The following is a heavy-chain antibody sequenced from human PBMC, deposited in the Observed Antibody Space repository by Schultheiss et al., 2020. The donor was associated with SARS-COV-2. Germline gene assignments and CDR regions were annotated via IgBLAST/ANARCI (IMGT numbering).Heavy chain of an antibody. CDR2: INHSGST. D-gene: IGHD2-2*01. J-gene: IGHJ5*02. Sequence: SETLSLTCAVYGGSFSGYYWSWIRQPPGKGLEWIGEINHSGSTNYNPSLKSRVTISVDTSKNQFSLKLSSVTAADTAVYYCARYHSRRQASWFDPWGQGTLVTVSS. CDR1: GGSFSGYY. CDR3: ARYHSRRQASWFDP. V-gene: IGHV4-34*01.